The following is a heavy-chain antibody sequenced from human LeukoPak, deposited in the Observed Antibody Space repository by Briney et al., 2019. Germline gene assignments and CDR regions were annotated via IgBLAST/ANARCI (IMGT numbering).Heavy chain of an antibody. V-gene: IGHV3-23*01. CDR3: AKLAGDWQQLPC. J-gene: IGHJ4*02. Sequence: ETLSLTCTVSGGSISSSSYYWGWVRQAPGKGLEWVSSISDSGDRTYYADSVKGRFTISRDNSRNTLYLQMNSLGAEDTAIFYCAKLAGDWQQLPCWGQGTLVTVSS. CDR2: ISDSGDRT. D-gene: IGHD6-13*01. CDR1: GGSISSSSYY.